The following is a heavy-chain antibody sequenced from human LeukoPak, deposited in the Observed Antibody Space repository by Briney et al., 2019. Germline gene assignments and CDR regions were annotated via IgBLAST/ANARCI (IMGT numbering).Heavy chain of an antibody. V-gene: IGHV1-18*01. CDR3: ARARGPKYGDDVLYLYYFDY. CDR1: GGTFSSYV. D-gene: IGHD4-17*01. Sequence: GASVKVSCKASGGTFSSYVINWVRQAPGQGLEWMGWISAYNGNTNYAQKLQGRVTMTTDTSTSTAYMELRSLRSDDTAVYYCARARGPKYGDDVLYLYYFDYWGQGTLVTVSS. J-gene: IGHJ4*02. CDR2: ISAYNGNT.